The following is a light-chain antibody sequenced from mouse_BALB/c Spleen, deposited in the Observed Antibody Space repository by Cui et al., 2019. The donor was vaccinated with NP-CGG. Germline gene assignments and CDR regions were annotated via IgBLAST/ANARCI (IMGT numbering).Light chain of an antibody. CDR1: TGVVTTSNY. J-gene: IGLJ1*01. Sequence: QAVVTQESAPTTSPGETVTLTCRSSTGVVTTSNYANWVQEKPDYLFTGLIGGTNNRAPGVPARFSGSLIGDKAALTITGAQTEDEAIYFCALWYSNHWVFGGGTKLTVL. V-gene: IGLV1*01. CDR3: ALWYSNHWV. CDR2: GTN.